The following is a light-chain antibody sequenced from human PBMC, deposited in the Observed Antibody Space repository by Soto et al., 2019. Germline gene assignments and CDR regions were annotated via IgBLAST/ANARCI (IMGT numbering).Light chain of an antibody. CDR1: SSNIGSNA. V-gene: IGLV1-44*01. Sequence: QSVLTQPPSASGTPGQRVTISCSGSSSNIGSNAVNWYQQLPGTAPKLLIYTHNQRPSGVPDRFSDSKSGTSASLAISGLQSEDEADYYCAAWDDSLNGWVFGGGPKLTV. CDR3: AAWDDSLNGWV. J-gene: IGLJ3*02. CDR2: THN.